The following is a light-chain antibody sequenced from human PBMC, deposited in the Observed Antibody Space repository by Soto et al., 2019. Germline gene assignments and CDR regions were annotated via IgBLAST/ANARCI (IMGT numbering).Light chain of an antibody. V-gene: IGKV3-11*01. CDR3: QQRNNWPIT. CDR2: DAS. J-gene: IGKJ5*01. CDR1: QTITTE. Sequence: EIVLTQSPATPSLAPGERATLSCRASQTITTELAWYQQKPGQAPRLLIYDASNRATGIPVRFSGSGSGTDFTLTISSLEPEDFALYYCQQRNNWPITFGQGTRLEI.